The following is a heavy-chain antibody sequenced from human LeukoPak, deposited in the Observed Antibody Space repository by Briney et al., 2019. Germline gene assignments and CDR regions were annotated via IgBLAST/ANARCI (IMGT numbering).Heavy chain of an antibody. CDR2: ISSSGSTI. CDR3: ARAPYSTSWYFDY. CDR1: GFTFSSYE. D-gene: IGHD6-13*01. J-gene: IGHJ4*02. V-gene: IGHV3-48*03. Sequence: GGSLRLSCAASGFTFSSYEMKWVRQAPGKGLEWVSYISSSGSTIYYADSVKGRFTISRDNAKNSLYLQMKSLRAEDTAVYYCARAPYSTSWYFDYWGPGTLVTVSS.